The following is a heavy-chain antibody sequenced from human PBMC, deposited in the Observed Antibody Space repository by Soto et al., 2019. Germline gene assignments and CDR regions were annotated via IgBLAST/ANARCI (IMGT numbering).Heavy chain of an antibody. CDR1: GYTFTGYY. D-gene: IGHD2-15*01. J-gene: IGHJ4*02. V-gene: IGHV1-2*04. Sequence: ASVKVSCKASGYTFTGYYMHWVRQAPGQGLEWMGWINPYSGGTNYAQKLQGWVTMTTDTSISTTYMELRSLRSDDTAVYYCARDSCIGSSCYLGYWGQGTLVTVSS. CDR2: INPYSGGT. CDR3: ARDSCIGSSCYLGY.